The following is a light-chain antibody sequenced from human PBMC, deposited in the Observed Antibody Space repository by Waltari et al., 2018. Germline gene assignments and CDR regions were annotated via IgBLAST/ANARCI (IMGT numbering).Light chain of an antibody. J-gene: IGLJ1*01. CDR3: QSYDSSLSGYV. V-gene: IGLV1-40*01. Sequence: QSVLTQPPSVSGAPGQRVTISCPRSSPNIGGGHGVHWYQQLPGTAPKVLIYGDSNRPSGVPDRISGSKSGTSASLVITGLQTEDEADYYCQSYDSSLSGYVFGTGTKVTVL. CDR1: SPNIGGGHG. CDR2: GDS.